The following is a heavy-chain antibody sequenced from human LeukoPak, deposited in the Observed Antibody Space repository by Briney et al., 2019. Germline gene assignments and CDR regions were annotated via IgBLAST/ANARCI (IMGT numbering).Heavy chain of an antibody. V-gene: IGHV3-23*01. CDR1: GFTFSSYA. CDR2: ISGSGGST. J-gene: IGHJ4*02. D-gene: IGHD6-6*01. CDR3: VRPLRMAASEDY. Sequence: GGSLRLSCAASGFTFSSYAMSWVRQAPGKGLEWVSAISGSGGSTYYADSVKGRFTISRDNSKNTLYLQMNSLRAEDTAVYYCVRPLRMAASEDYWGQGTLVTVSS.